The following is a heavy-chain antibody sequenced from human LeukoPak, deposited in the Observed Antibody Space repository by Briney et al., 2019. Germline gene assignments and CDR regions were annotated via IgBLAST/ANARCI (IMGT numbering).Heavy chain of an antibody. CDR1: GFTLSSYG. CDR2: ISYDGSNK. CDR3: AKDTSYGDYWFDY. V-gene: IGHV3-30*18. D-gene: IGHD4-17*01. Sequence: GGSLRLSCAASGFTLSSYGMHWVRQAPGKGLEWVAVISYDGSNKYYADSVKGRFTISRDNSKNTLYLQMNSLRAEDTAVYYCAKDTSYGDYWFDYWGQGTLVTVSP. J-gene: IGHJ4*02.